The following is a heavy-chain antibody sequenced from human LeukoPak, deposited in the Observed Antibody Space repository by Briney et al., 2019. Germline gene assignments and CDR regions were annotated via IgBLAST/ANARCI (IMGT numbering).Heavy chain of an antibody. D-gene: IGHD2-2*01. V-gene: IGHV4-4*07. Sequence: PSETLSLTCTVSGGSISSYYWSWIRQPAGKGLEWIGRIYTSGSTNYNPSLKSRVTMSVDTSKNQFSLKLSSVTAADTAVYYCASSRRYCSSTSCFLYYYYYGMDVWGQGTTVTVSS. CDR2: IYTSGST. CDR3: ASSRRYCSSTSCFLYYYYYGMDV. CDR1: GGSISSYY. J-gene: IGHJ6*02.